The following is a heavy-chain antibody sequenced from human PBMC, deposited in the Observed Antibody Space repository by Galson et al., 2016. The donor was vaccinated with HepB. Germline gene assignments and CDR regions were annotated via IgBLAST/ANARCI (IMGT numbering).Heavy chain of an antibody. V-gene: IGHV3-23*01. CDR1: GFSFSNSG. J-gene: IGHJ4*02. CDR3: AKERGWYGGPNFGS. CDR2: TTRSGDAT. Sequence: SLRLSCAASGFSFSNSGMSWVRQAPGRGLEWVSGTTRSGDATHYAGFVKGRFTISRDNSRDTLYLQMDRLRAADTAVYYCAKERGWYGGPNFGSWGQGTLVTVSS. D-gene: IGHD2-15*01.